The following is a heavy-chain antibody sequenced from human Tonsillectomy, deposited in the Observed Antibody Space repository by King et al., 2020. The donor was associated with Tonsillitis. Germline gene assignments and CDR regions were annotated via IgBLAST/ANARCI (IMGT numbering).Heavy chain of an antibody. CDR3: ARDPHGGFTFYGYFDY. CDR2: IKQDGSEK. D-gene: IGHD2/OR15-2a*01. CDR1: GFTFSSYW. V-gene: IGHV3-7*01. J-gene: IGHJ4*02. Sequence: VQLVESGGGLVQPGGSLRLSCAASGFTFSSYWMSWVRQAPGKGLEWVANIKQDGSEKYYVESVKGRFTISRDNTKNSLYLQMNSLRAEDTAVYYCARDPHGGFTFYGYFDYWGQGTLVTVSS.